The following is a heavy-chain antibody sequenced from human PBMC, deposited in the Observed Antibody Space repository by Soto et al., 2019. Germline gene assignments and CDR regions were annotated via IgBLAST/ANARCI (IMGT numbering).Heavy chain of an antibody. CDR2: MNPNSGNT. CDR1: GYTFTSYD. Sequence: QVQLVQSGAEVKKPGASVKVSCKASGYTFTSYDINWVRQATGQGLEWMGGMNPNSGNTGYAQKFQGRVPMTRNTSISTASMELCSLRSEDTAVYYCARESSAAGTGWVDRWGQGTRVTASS. D-gene: IGHD6-13*01. J-gene: IGHJ5*02. V-gene: IGHV1-8*01. CDR3: ARESSAAGTGWVDR.